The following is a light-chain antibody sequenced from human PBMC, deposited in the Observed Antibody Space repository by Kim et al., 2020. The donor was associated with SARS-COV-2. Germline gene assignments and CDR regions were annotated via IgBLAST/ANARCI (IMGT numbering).Light chain of an antibody. Sequence: APGKTARITCGGDSIATKGVNWYQPKPGQAPLLVIFFDSDRPSGIPERFSGSNALNTATLTISRVEAGDEADYYCQVWESSSDLWVFGGGTQLTVL. CDR2: FDS. V-gene: IGLV3-21*01. J-gene: IGLJ3*02. CDR1: SIATKG. CDR3: QVWESSSDLWV.